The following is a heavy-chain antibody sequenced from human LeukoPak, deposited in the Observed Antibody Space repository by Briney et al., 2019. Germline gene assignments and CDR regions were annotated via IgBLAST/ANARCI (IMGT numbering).Heavy chain of an antibody. CDR3: ARDAIDSSGFDFDY. D-gene: IGHD3-22*01. CDR2: ISTIAGTI. Sequence: GDSLRLSCAASGFTFSDYYMTWIRQAPGKGLEWISYISTIAGTIYYADSVKVLFTISRDNAKNSLYLQMNSLRAEDTAVYYCARDAIDSSGFDFDYWGQGTLVTVSS. J-gene: IGHJ4*02. CDR1: GFTFSDYY. V-gene: IGHV3-11*01.